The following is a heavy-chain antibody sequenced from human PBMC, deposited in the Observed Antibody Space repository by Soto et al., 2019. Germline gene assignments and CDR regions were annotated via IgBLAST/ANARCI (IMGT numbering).Heavy chain of an antibody. J-gene: IGHJ4*02. CDR1: GYTLTSYA. CDR3: AGSGYDKTFDY. Sequence: ASVKVSCKASGYTLTSYAMHWVRQAPGQRLEWMGWINAGNGNTKYSQKFQGRVTITRDTSASTAYMELSSLRSGDTAVYYCAGSGYDKTFDYWGQGTLVTVSS. CDR2: INAGNGNT. V-gene: IGHV1-3*01. D-gene: IGHD5-12*01.